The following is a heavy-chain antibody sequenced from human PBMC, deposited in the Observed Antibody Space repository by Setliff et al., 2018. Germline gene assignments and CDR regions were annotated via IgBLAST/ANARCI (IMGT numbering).Heavy chain of an antibody. CDR3: ARAWKGGGGGGICSHYYYYYYRDV. Sequence: PGGSLRLSCAASGFTISYYAIHWVRQAPGKGLEWVAVSRYAENYQYYADSVKGRFTISRDNSENTLYLQMTSRRPDDTAVYYSARAWKGGGGGGICSHYYYYYYRDVWGKGTTVTVSS. V-gene: IGHV3-30-3*01. CDR2: SRYAENYQ. J-gene: IGHJ6*03. D-gene: IGHD2-15*01. CDR1: GFTISYYA.